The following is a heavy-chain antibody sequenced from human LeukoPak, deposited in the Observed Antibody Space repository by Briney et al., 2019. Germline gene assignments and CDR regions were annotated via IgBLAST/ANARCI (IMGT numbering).Heavy chain of an antibody. CDR1: GFTFSSYA. Sequence: GGSLRLSCAASGFTFSSYAMSWVRQAPGKGLEWVSAISGSGGSTYYADSVKGRFTISRDNSKNTLYLQMNSPRAEDTAVYYCATLAAAGPYEYYYYGMDVWGQGTTVTVSS. V-gene: IGHV3-23*01. CDR3: ATLAAAGPYEYYYYGMDV. D-gene: IGHD6-13*01. CDR2: ISGSGGST. J-gene: IGHJ6*02.